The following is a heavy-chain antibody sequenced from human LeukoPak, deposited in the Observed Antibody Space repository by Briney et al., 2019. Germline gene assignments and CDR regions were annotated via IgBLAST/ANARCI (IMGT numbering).Heavy chain of an antibody. V-gene: IGHV4-39*01. CDR2: MYYSGST. CDR1: GDSISSRSYF. CDR3: ARHYGP. J-gene: IGHJ5*02. D-gene: IGHD3-10*01. Sequence: PSETLSLTCTVSGDSISSRSYFWAWIRQSPGKGLEWIGSMYYSGSTYYSPSLKSRVTMSIDTAENQFSLKLTSVTAADTAVYYCARHYGPWGQGTLVTVSS.